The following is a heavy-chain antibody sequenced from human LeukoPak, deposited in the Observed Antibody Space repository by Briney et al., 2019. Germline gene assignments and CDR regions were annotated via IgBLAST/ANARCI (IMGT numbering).Heavy chain of an antibody. Sequence: SETLSLTCAVYGGSFSGYYWSWIRQPPGKGLEWIGEIHHSGSTNYNPSLKSRVTISVDTSKNQFSLKLSSVTAADTAVYYCARGQGRTVPLLRYFDLWGRGTLVTVSS. CDR3: ARGQGRTVPLLRYFDL. V-gene: IGHV4-34*01. CDR2: IHHSGST. CDR1: GGSFSGYY. D-gene: IGHD3/OR15-3a*01. J-gene: IGHJ2*01.